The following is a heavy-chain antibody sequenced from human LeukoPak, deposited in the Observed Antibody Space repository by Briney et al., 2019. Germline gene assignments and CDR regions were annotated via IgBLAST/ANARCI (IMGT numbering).Heavy chain of an antibody. D-gene: IGHD3-10*01. CDR3: ARIGGITMVRGVQGDYYGMDV. CDR1: GYTFTSYY. V-gene: IGHV1-46*01. J-gene: IGHJ6*04. Sequence: ASVKVSCKASGYTFTSYYMHWVRQAPGQGLEWMGIIKPSAGSTSYAQKFQGRVTMTRDTSTSTVYMELSSLRSEDTAVYYCARIGGITMVRGVQGDYYGMDVWGKGTTVTVSS. CDR2: IKPSAGST.